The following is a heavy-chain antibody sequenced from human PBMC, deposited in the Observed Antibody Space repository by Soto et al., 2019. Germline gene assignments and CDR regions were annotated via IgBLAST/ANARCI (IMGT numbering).Heavy chain of an antibody. J-gene: IGHJ4*02. Sequence: GGSLRLSCAASGFTFSSYGMHWVRQAPGKGLEWVAVIWYDGSNKYYADSVKGRFTISRVNSKNTLYLQMNSLRAEDTAVYYCAREDVDTAMVEYYFDYWGREPWSPSPQ. CDR2: IWYDGSNK. D-gene: IGHD5-18*01. CDR1: GFTFSSYG. V-gene: IGHV3-33*01. CDR3: AREDVDTAMVEYYFDY.